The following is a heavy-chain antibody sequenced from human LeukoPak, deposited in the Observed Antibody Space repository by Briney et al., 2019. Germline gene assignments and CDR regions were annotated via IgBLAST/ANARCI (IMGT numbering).Heavy chain of an antibody. CDR3: AKVLIIVVVPAATRAFDY. CDR2: ISGSGGST. D-gene: IGHD2-2*01. Sequence: GGSLRLSCAASGFTFSSYAMSWVRQAPGKGLEWVSAISGSGGSTYYADSVKGRFTISRDNSKNTLYLQMNSLRAEDTAVYYCAKVLIIVVVPAATRAFDYWGQGTLDTVSS. J-gene: IGHJ4*02. V-gene: IGHV3-23*01. CDR1: GFTFSSYA.